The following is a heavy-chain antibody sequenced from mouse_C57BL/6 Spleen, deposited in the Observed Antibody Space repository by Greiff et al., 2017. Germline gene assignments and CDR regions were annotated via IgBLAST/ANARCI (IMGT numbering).Heavy chain of an antibody. CDR3: ARGMITTYFDY. D-gene: IGHD2-4*01. J-gene: IGHJ2*01. Sequence: EVKLMESGGGLVKPGGSLKLSCAASGFTFSSYAMSWVRQTPEKRLEWVATISDGGSSTYYPDNVKGRFTISRDNAKNNLYLQMSHLKSEDTAMYYCARGMITTYFDYWGQGTTLTVSS. V-gene: IGHV5-4*03. CDR2: ISDGGSST. CDR1: GFTFSSYA.